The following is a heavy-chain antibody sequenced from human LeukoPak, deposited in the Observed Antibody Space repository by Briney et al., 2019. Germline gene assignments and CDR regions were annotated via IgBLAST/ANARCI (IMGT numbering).Heavy chain of an antibody. CDR3: ARQCRYSYGCSGFDY. V-gene: IGHV3-23*01. Sequence: GGSLRLSCAASGFTFSSYDMTWVRQAPGRGLEWVSSIRPSGDNTYYGDSVKGRFTISRDNSKNTVYLQMNSLRAEDTAVYYCARQCRYSYGCSGFDYWGQGTLVTVSS. CDR2: IRPSGDNT. CDR1: GFTFSSYD. J-gene: IGHJ4*02. D-gene: IGHD5-18*01.